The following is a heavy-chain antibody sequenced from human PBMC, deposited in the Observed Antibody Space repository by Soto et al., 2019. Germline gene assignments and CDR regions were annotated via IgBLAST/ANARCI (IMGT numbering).Heavy chain of an antibody. J-gene: IGHJ3*02. Sequence: SETLSLTCTVSGGSISSGGYYWSWIRQHPGKGLEWIGYIYYSGSTYYNPSLKSRVTISVDTSKNQFSLKLSSVTAADTAVYYCARDPGSGWYGAGAFGIWGQGTMVTVSS. V-gene: IGHV4-31*03. CDR2: IYYSGST. CDR1: GGSISSGGYY. D-gene: IGHD6-19*01. CDR3: ARDPGSGWYGAGAFGI.